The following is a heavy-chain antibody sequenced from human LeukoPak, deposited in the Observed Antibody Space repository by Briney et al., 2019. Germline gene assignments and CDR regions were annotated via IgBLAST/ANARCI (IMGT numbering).Heavy chain of an antibody. V-gene: IGHV1-2*02. CDR3: ARIPSAAADY. CDR2: IHPNSGGT. D-gene: IGHD6-13*01. J-gene: IGHJ4*02. Sequence: ASVKDSCKASGYTFTGYYIHWVRQAPGQGLEWMGWIHPNSGGTKYAPEFQGRVTMTRDTSISTAYMELSRLRSDDTAVYYCARIPSAAADYWGQGTLVTVSS. CDR1: GYTFTGYY.